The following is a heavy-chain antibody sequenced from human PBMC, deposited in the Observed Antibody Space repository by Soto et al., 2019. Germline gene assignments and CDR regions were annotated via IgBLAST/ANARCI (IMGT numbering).Heavy chain of an antibody. CDR2: IYPGDSDT. CDR3: ARSTTRYCFSTSCYRPTNLAYYYYGMDV. V-gene: IGHV5-51*01. CDR1: GYSFTSYW. Sequence: PGESLKISCKGSGYSFTSYWIGWVRQMPGKGLEWMGIIYPGDSDTRYSPSFQGQVTISADKSISTAYLQWSSLKASDTAMYYCARSTTRYCFSTSCYRPTNLAYYYYGMDVWGQGTTVTVSS. J-gene: IGHJ6*02. D-gene: IGHD2-2*02.